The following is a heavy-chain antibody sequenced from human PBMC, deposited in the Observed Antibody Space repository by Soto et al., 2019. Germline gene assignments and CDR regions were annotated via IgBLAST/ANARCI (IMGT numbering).Heavy chain of an antibody. Sequence: QVQLVESGGGVVQPGGSLRLSCVASGFSFTWSAMHWVRQAPGKGLEWVANIWNDGTNKNYADSVKGRFTISRDNSKNTLYLQMNSLRAEDTAVYYCARDGNWVFEYWGQGVLVTVSS. J-gene: IGHJ4*02. V-gene: IGHV3-33*01. CDR1: GFSFTWSA. D-gene: IGHD7-27*01. CDR3: ARDGNWVFEY. CDR2: IWNDGTNK.